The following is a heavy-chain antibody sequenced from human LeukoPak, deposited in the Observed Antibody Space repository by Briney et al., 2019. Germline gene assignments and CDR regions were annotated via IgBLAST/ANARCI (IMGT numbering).Heavy chain of an antibody. CDR2: ISAYNGNT. V-gene: IGHV1-18*01. J-gene: IGHJ4*02. Sequence: ASVKVSCKASGYTFTRYGISWVRQAPGRGLEWMGWISAYNGNTNYAQKLQGRVTMTTDTSTSTAYMELRSLRADDTAVYYCARAYYYDSSGYWSHFDYWGQGTLVTVSS. D-gene: IGHD3-22*01. CDR3: ARAYYYDSSGYWSHFDY. CDR1: GYTFTRYG.